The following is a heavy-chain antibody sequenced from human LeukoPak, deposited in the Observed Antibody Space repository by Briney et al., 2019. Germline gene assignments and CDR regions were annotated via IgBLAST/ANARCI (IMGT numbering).Heavy chain of an antibody. CDR1: GFTFSSYA. CDR3: AKEDCIWFGESGNCYYYYGMDV. J-gene: IGHJ6*02. CDR2: ISGSGGST. V-gene: IGHV3-23*01. D-gene: IGHD3-10*01. Sequence: GGSLRLSCAASGFTFSSYAMSWVRQAPGKGLEWVSAISGSGGSTYYADSVKGRFTISRDNSKNTLYLQMNSLRAEDTAVYYCAKEDCIWFGESGNCYYYYGMDVWGQGTTVTVSS.